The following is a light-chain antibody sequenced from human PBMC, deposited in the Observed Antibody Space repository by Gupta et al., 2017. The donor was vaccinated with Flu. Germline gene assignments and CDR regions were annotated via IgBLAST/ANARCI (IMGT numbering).Light chain of an antibody. CDR2: EVT. CDR1: DCGGNNF. J-gene: IGLJ3*02. V-gene: IGLV2-14*01. CDR3: SSYTFSATRWV. Sequence: DCGGNNFVSGYQKKPGEAPKLLLYEVTKRPSGVSDRFSGSKSDNAASLTISGLQAEDEATYHCSSYTFSATRWVFGGGTTVTVL.